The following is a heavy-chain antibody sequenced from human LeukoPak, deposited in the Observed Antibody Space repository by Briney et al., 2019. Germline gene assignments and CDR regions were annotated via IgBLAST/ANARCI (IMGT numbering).Heavy chain of an antibody. Sequence: SETLSLTCTVSGASISSHYWSWIRQPPGKGLEWIGYIHNSGSTNYNPSFKSRATISLDTSTNQFSLKLSSVTAADTAVYYCARTGFSSGPFADHWGQGTLVTVSS. CDR2: IHNSGST. J-gene: IGHJ4*02. V-gene: IGHV4-59*11. CDR1: GASISSHY. CDR3: ARTGFSSGPFADH. D-gene: IGHD7-27*01.